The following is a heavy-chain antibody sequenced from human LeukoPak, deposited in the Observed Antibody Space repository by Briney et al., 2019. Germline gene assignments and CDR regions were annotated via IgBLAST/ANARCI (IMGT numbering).Heavy chain of an antibody. V-gene: IGHV3-48*04. J-gene: IGHJ4*02. CDR1: GFTFSSYS. CDR2: ISSSSSTI. Sequence: GALRLSCAASGFTFSSYSMNWVRQAPGKGPEWVSYISSSSSTIYYADSVKGRFTISRDNAKNSLYLQMNSLRAEDTAVYYCARSPRSSFDYWGQGTLVTVSS. CDR3: ARSPRSSFDY.